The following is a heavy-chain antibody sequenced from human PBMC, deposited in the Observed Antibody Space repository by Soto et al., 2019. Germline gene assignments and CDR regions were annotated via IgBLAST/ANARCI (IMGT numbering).Heavy chain of an antibody. CDR3: ARVYDPNNWFDP. CDR2: IYYSGST. J-gene: IGHJ5*02. D-gene: IGHD3-16*01. CDR1: GGSISSGHYY. Sequence: QVQLQESGPGLVKPSQTLSITCTVSGGSISSGHYYWSWIRQPPGKGLEWIGYIYYSGSTYDNPSLRRRLTMSVDTSKNQFSLELSSVTAADTAVYYCARVYDPNNWFDPWGKGTLVTVSS. V-gene: IGHV4-30-4*01.